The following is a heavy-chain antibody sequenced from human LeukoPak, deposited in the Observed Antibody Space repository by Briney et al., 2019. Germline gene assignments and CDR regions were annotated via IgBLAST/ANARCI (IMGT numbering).Heavy chain of an antibody. J-gene: IGHJ4*02. CDR2: IYYSGST. V-gene: IGHV4-59*08. Sequence: PSETLSLTCTVSGGSISSYYWSWIRQPPGKGLEWIGYIYYSGSTNYNPSLKSRVTISVDTSKNQFSLKLSSVTAADTAVYYCARHWDSSGWAPQYYFDYWGQGTLVTVSS. D-gene: IGHD6-19*01. CDR1: GGSISSYY. CDR3: ARHWDSSGWAPQYYFDY.